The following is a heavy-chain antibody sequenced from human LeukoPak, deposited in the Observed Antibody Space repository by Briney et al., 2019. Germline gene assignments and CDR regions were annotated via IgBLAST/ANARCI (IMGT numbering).Heavy chain of an antibody. J-gene: IGHJ4*02. V-gene: IGHV3-23*01. Sequence: PGGSLRLSCAASGFTFSNAWMSWVRQAPGKGLEWVSAITSDGAGPFHADSVKGRFTISRDNSMNTQYLQMNSLRAEDTAVYYCATFGSGSRGTNSFDYWGQGTLVTVSS. CDR1: GFTFSNAW. CDR3: ATFGSGSRGTNSFDY. CDR2: ITSDGAGP. D-gene: IGHD3-10*01.